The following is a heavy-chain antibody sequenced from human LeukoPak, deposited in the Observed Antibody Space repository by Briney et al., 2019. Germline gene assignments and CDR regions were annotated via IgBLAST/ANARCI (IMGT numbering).Heavy chain of an antibody. CDR1: GGSFSGYY. J-gene: IGHJ6*03. Sequence: PSETLSLTCAVYGGSFSGYYWSWIRKPPGKGLEWIGEINHSGSTNYNPSLKSRVTISVDTSKNQFSLKLSSVTAADTAVYYCARGLYYYDSSGYYPSIPYYYYYYMDVWGKGTTVTVSS. D-gene: IGHD3-22*01. CDR3: ARGLYYYDSSGYYPSIPYYYYYYMDV. V-gene: IGHV4-34*01. CDR2: INHSGST.